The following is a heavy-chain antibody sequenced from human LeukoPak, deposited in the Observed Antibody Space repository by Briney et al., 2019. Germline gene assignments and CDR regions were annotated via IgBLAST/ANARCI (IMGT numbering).Heavy chain of an antibody. V-gene: IGHV1-69*05. CDR1: GGTFSGYA. J-gene: IGHJ4*02. CDR3: ARDGWDCSGGSCYFDY. Sequence: ASVKVSCKASGGTFSGYAISWVRQAPGQGLEWMGGIIPIFGTANYAQKFQGRVTITTDESTSTAYMELSSLRSEDTAVYYCARDGWDCSGGSCYFDYWGQGTLVTVSS. CDR2: IIPIFGTA. D-gene: IGHD2-15*01.